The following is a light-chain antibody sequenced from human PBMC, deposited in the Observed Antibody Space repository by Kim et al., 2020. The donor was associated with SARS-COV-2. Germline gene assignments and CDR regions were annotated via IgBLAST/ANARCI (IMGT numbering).Light chain of an antibody. CDR3: QQYSEYPT. Sequence: AIQLTQSPSSLSVSVGDRVTITCRASQGINSALVWYQQRPGKPPRLLIYRASTLESGVPPRFSGGGSGTDFTLTISSLQPEDFGTYFCQQYSEYPTFGPGTKVDIK. CDR2: RAS. V-gene: IGKV1D-13*01. J-gene: IGKJ3*01. CDR1: QGINSA.